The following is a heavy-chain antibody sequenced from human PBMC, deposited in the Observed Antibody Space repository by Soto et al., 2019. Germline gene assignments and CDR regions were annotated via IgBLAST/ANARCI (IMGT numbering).Heavy chain of an antibody. D-gene: IGHD6-19*01. CDR3: AASIAVAGYYFDY. CDR1: GFTFSSYA. Sequence: PGGSLRLSCAASGFTFSSYAMSWVRQAPGKGLEWVSAISGSGGSTYYADSVKGRFTISRDNSKNTLYLQMNSLRAEDTAVYYCAASIAVAGYYFDYWGQGTLVTVYS. J-gene: IGHJ4*02. CDR2: ISGSGGST. V-gene: IGHV3-23*01.